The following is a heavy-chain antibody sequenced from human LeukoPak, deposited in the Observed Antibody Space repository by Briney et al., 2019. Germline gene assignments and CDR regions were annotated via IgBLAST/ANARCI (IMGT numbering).Heavy chain of an antibody. J-gene: IGHJ6*02. V-gene: IGHV4-61*05. CDR2: IYYSGST. Sequence: SETLSLTCTVSGGSISSSSYYWGWIRQPPGKGLEWIGYIYYSGSTNYNPSLKSRVTISVDTSKNQFSLKLSSVTAADTAVYYCARHRGYSYGYIYYYYYGMDVWGQGTTVTVSS. CDR3: ARHRGYSYGYIYYYYYGMDV. D-gene: IGHD5-18*01. CDR1: GGSISSSSYY.